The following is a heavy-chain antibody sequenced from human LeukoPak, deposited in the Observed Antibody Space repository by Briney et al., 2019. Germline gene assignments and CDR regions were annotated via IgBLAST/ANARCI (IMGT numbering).Heavy chain of an antibody. CDR3: AAGGLYDLLPY. D-gene: IGHD3-3*01. J-gene: IGHJ4*02. CDR2: FDPGNGEI. CDR1: GHTFSDLT. Sequence: ASVKVSCKVSGHTFSDLTMHWVRQAPGKGLEWMGGFDPGNGEIIYAQKFQGRVNMSEDDSTGTAYMELSSLKSEDTAVYYCAAGGLYDLLPYWGQGTLVTVSS. V-gene: IGHV1-24*01.